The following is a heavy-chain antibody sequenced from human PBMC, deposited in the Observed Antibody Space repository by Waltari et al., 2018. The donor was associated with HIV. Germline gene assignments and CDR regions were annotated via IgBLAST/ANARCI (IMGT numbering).Heavy chain of an antibody. CDR1: GGSFSGYY. CDR3: ARARYCSSTRCYTKGRRNSFYYYALDV. V-gene: IGHV4-34*01. CDR2: INHRGST. J-gene: IGHJ6*02. Sequence: VQLQQWGAGLLKPSETLSLTCAVYGGSFSGYYRSWIRQPPGKGLEWIGEINHRGSTNYNPSLKSRVIISVDTSMNQFSLKLSSGTAADTAVYYCARARYCSSTRCYTKGRRNSFYYYALDVWGQGTTVTVSS. D-gene: IGHD2-2*02.